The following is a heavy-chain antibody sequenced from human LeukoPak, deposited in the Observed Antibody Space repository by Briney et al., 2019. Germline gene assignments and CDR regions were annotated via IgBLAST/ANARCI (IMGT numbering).Heavy chain of an antibody. CDR3: AREGDIVATYDYYYGMDV. Sequence: GGSLRLSCAASGFTFSDYYMSWIRPAPGKGLEWVSCISSSGSSIYYADSVKGRFTISRDNAKNSLYLQMNSLRAEDTAVYYCAREGDIVATYDYYYGMDVWGQGTTVTVSS. J-gene: IGHJ6*02. CDR2: ISSSGSSI. V-gene: IGHV3-11*01. CDR1: GFTFSDYY. D-gene: IGHD5-12*01.